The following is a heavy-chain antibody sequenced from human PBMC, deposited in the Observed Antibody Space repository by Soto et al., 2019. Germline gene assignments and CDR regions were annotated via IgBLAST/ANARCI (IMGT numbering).Heavy chain of an antibody. CDR3: VNSISWLYYFDY. CDR2: IRNDGSNQ. J-gene: IGHJ4*02. D-gene: IGHD3-22*01. Sequence: GGSLRLSCVASGFTFRDYGMHWVRQAPGKGLEWVAVIRNDGSNQKYADSVKGRFTVSRDNSKNTLYLQLNNLRTDDTAVYYCVNSISWLYYFDYWGQGTLVTVSS. CDR1: GFTFRDYG. V-gene: IGHV3-33*08.